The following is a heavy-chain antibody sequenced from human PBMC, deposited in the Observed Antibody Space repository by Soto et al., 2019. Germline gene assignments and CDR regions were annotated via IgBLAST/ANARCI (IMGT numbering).Heavy chain of an antibody. CDR1: GGSISSGGYY. J-gene: IGHJ5*02. V-gene: IGHV4-61*08. CDR3: ARAPPLWFGDLLGLFAP. Sequence: SETLSLTCTVSGGSISSGGYYWSWIRQHPGKGLEWIGYIYYSGSTNYNPSLKSRVTISVDTSKNQFSLKLSSVTAADTAVYYCARAPPLWFGDLLGLFAPWGQGTLVTVSS. CDR2: IYYSGST. D-gene: IGHD3-10*01.